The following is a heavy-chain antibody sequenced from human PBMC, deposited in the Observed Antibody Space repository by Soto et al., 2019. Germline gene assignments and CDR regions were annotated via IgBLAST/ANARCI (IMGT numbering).Heavy chain of an antibody. D-gene: IGHD2-2*01. Sequence: QVQLVQSGAEVKKPGSSVKVSCKASGGTFSRHAISWVRQAPGQGLEWMGGIIPIFGTANYAQKFQGRVTITADESTSTAYMELSSLRSEDTAVYYCARDQGYCSSTSCYYYYYYGMDVWGQGTTVTVSS. V-gene: IGHV1-69*01. J-gene: IGHJ6*02. CDR3: ARDQGYCSSTSCYYYYYYGMDV. CDR1: GGTFSRHA. CDR2: IIPIFGTA.